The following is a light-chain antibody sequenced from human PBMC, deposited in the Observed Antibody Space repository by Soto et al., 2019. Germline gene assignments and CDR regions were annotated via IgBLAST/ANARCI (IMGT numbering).Light chain of an antibody. CDR3: QQYGYSFWT. CDR1: HSVSSSY. Sequence: ELVLTQSPGTLSLSPGERATLSCRVSHSVSSSYLAWYQQKPGQAPRLLIYSASSRATGIPDRFSGSGSGTDYTLTISRLEPEDSAVYYCQQYGYSFWTFGQGTKVEIK. J-gene: IGKJ1*01. V-gene: IGKV3-20*01. CDR2: SAS.